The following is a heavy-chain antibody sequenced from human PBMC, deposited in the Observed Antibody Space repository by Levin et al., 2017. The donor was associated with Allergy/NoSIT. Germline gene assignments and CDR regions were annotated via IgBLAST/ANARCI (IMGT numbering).Heavy chain of an antibody. V-gene: IGHV3-30*18. J-gene: IGHJ6*02. Sequence: GESLKISCAASGFTFSSYGMHWVRQAPGKGLEWVAVISYDGSNKYYADSVKGRFTISRDNSKNTLYLQMNSLRAEDTAVYYCAKDHSSSWYRDYYGMDVWGQGTAVTVSS. CDR2: ISYDGSNK. CDR1: GFTFSSYG. CDR3: AKDHSSSWYRDYYGMDV. D-gene: IGHD6-13*01.